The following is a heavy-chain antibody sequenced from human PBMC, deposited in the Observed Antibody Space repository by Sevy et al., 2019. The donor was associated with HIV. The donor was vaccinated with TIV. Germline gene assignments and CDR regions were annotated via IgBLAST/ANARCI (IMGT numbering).Heavy chain of an antibody. CDR1: GFTFSSYA. J-gene: IGHJ4*02. Sequence: GGSLRLSCAASGFTFSSYAMHWVRQAPGKGLEWVAVISYDGSNKYYADSVKGRFTISRDNSKNTLYLQMNSLSAEDTAVYYCARAGSNHYFDYWGQGTLVTVSS. D-gene: IGHD6-13*01. CDR3: ARAGSNHYFDY. V-gene: IGHV3-30*04. CDR2: ISYDGSNK.